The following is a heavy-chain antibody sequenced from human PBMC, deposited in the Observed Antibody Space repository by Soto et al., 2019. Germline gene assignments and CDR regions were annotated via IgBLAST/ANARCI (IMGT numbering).Heavy chain of an antibody. J-gene: IGHJ6*03. D-gene: IGHD3-10*01. CDR3: AIIVRASNIDYYHYVAL. CDR2: ISAYNGDT. CDR1: GYTFTSHG. Sequence: QVQLVQSGAEVKKPGASVKVSCKASGYTFTSHGISWVRQAPGQGLEWMGWISAYNGDTNYAQKLQGRVTVTTDTSTSTAYMELRSLRSEDTAVYYCAIIVRASNIDYYHYVALWGKGTTVTVSS. V-gene: IGHV1-18*01.